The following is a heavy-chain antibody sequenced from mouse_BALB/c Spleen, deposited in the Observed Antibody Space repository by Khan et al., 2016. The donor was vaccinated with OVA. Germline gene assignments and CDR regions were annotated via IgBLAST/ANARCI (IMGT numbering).Heavy chain of an antibody. CDR2: ICSDDST. CDR1: GFSLSNYA. CDR3: ARDYWFAY. V-gene: IGHV5-6-5*01. J-gene: IGHJ3*01. Sequence: EVELVESGGGLVTPARCLSLSCAVSGFSLSNYAMSWVRQRPGKRLEWVASICSDDSTYYPSSVKGRFTISRDNARNILYLQMSSLRSEDTAMYYCARDYWFAYWGQGTLVTVSA.